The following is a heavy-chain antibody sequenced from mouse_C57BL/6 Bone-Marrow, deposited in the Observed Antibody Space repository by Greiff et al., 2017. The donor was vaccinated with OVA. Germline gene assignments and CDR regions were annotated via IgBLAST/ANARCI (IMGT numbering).Heavy chain of an antibody. J-gene: IGHJ1*03. CDR1: GYTFTSYW. CDR2: IDPSDSET. D-gene: IGHD3-1*01. CDR3: ARSGVSYWYFDV. V-gene: IGHV1-52*01. Sequence: QVQLQQPGAELVRPGSSVKLSCKASGYTFTSYWMHWVKQRPIQGLEWIGNIDPSDSETHYNQKFKDKATLTVDKSSSTAYMQLSSLTSEDSAVYYCARSGVSYWYFDVWGTGTTVTVSS.